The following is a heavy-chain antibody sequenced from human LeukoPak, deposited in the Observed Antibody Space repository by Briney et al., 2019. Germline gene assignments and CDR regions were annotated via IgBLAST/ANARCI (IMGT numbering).Heavy chain of an antibody. CDR3: AEVDSGAFDI. J-gene: IGHJ3*02. Sequence: SETLSLTCTVSGGSISSGSYYWSWIRQPAGKGLEWIGRIYTSGSTNYNPSLKSRVTISVDTSKNQFSLKLSSVTAADTAAYYCAEVDSGAFDIWGQGTMVTVSS. V-gene: IGHV4-61*02. CDR2: IYTSGST. D-gene: IGHD5-12*01. CDR1: GGSISSGSYY.